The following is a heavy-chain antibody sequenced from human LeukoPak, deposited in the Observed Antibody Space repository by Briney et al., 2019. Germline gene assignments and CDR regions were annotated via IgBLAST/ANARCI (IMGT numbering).Heavy chain of an antibody. CDR3: ARRGGYHSPIDY. V-gene: IGHV4-30-4*01. D-gene: IGHD2-15*01. Sequence: SETLSLTCTVSGDSISSGDYYWRWVRQPPAKGLGWIGYIYYSGSTYYNPSLKSRVSISVDTSKNQFSLKLSSVTAADTAVYCGARRGGYHSPIDYWGQGTLVTVSS. CDR2: IYYSGST. J-gene: IGHJ4*02. CDR1: GDSISSGDYY.